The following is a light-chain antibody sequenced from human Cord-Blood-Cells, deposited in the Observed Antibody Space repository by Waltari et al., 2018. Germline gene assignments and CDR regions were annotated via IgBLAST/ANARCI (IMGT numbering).Light chain of an antibody. CDR2: WAS. Sequence: DIVMTQSPDSLAVSLGERATMTCKSSQSVLYSSNTKNYLAWYQQKPGQPPKLLIYWASTRESGFPDRFSGSGSGTDFTLTISSLQAEDVAVYYCQQYYSTPRTFGQGTKLEIK. CDR3: QQYYSTPRT. CDR1: QSVLYSSNTKNY. V-gene: IGKV4-1*01. J-gene: IGKJ2*01.